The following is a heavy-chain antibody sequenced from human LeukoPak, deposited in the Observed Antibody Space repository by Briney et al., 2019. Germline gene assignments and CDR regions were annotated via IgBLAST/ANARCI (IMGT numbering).Heavy chain of an antibody. CDR1: GFTFSSYA. D-gene: IGHD5-12*01. Sequence: PGGSLRLSCAASGFTFSSYAMHWVRQAPGKVLEYVSAISSNGGSTYYANSVKGRFTISRDNSKNTLYLQMGSLRAEDMAVYYCASGVVATGAFDYWGQRTLVTVSS. CDR3: ASGVVATGAFDY. J-gene: IGHJ4*02. V-gene: IGHV3-64*01. CDR2: ISSNGGST.